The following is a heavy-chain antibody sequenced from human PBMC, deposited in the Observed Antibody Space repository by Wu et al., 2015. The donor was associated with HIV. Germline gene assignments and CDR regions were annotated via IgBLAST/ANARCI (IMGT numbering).Heavy chain of an antibody. Sequence: QVQLVQSGTEVKKPGSSVKVSCKASGGTFNSYAISWVRQAPGQGLEWMGGIIPTFGTPNYAQKFQGRVTINTDESTSTAYMELRRLRSEDTAVYYCARAYNRGNFDYWGQGTLVTVSS. CDR3: ARAYNRGNFDY. CDR1: GGTFNSYA. CDR2: IIPTFGTP. D-gene: IGHD1-14*01. V-gene: IGHV1-69*05. J-gene: IGHJ4*02.